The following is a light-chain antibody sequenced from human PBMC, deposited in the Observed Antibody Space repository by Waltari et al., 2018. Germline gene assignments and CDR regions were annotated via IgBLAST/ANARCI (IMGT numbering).Light chain of an antibody. V-gene: IGKV3-20*01. CDR1: QRVTY. CDR2: GSS. J-gene: IGKJ2*03. CDR3: QQYGSSLPMYS. Sequence: EIVLTQSPGTLSLSPGERATLSCRASQRVTYLAWYQQKPGHAPRLLIYGSSNRATGIPDRFSGSGSGTDFTLTISRLEPEDFAVYYCQQYGSSLPMYSFGQGTKLEIK.